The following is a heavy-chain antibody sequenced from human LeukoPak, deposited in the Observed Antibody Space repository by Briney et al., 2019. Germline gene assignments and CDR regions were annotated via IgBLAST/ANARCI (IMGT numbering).Heavy chain of an antibody. V-gene: IGHV4-59*01. CDR1: GGSISSYY. D-gene: IGHD6-19*01. Sequence: PSETLSLTCTVSGGSISSYYWSWIRQPPGKGLEWIGYIYYSGSTNYNPSLKSRVTISVDPSKNQSSLKLSSVTAADTAVSYCARTGIAVAGTNLFDYWGQGTLVTVSS. CDR2: IYYSGST. J-gene: IGHJ4*02. CDR3: ARTGIAVAGTNLFDY.